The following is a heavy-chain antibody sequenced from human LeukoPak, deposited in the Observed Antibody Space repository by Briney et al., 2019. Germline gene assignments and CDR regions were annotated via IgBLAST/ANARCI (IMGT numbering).Heavy chain of an antibody. CDR1: GFSFSRYW. CDR2: IKGDGHEK. V-gene: IGHV3-7*01. J-gene: IGHJ5*01. Sequence: GGSLRLSCAATGFSFSRYWMNWVRQAPGKGLEWVANIKGDGHEKNYVDSVKGRFSISRDNARNSLYLQMDSLRAEDTAVYYCAKEGAYPIITYDSWGQGALVTVSS. D-gene: IGHD3-10*01. CDR3: AKEGAYPIITYDS.